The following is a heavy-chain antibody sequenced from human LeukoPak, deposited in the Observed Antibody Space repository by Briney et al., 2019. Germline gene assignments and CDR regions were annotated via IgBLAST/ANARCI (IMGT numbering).Heavy chain of an antibody. CDR1: GYTFTTYG. D-gene: IGHD6-19*01. CDR3: ARDSSGWYRPGYFDY. Sequence: EASVTVSCKASGYTFTTYGINWVRQAPGQGLEWMGWISAYSGNTNYAQNLQGRVTMTTDTSTSTAYMELRILRSDDTAVYYCARDSSGWYRPGYFDYWGQGTLVTVSS. CDR2: ISAYSGNT. J-gene: IGHJ4*02. V-gene: IGHV1-18*01.